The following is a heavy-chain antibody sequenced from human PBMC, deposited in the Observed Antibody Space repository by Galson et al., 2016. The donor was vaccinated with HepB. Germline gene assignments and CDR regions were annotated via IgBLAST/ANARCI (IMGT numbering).Heavy chain of an antibody. D-gene: IGHD5-18*01. CDR1: GFTFSSYA. Sequence: SLRLSCAASGFTFSSYAMTWVRQAPGKGLDWVGSMTGSDGVTYHADSVSGRFTISRDNSKTTLYLQMNNLRAEDTAVYYCARVGYTQINFYYYYMDVWGKGTTVTVSS. V-gene: IGHV3-23*01. J-gene: IGHJ6*03. CDR3: ARVGYTQINFYYYYMDV. CDR2: MTGSDGVT.